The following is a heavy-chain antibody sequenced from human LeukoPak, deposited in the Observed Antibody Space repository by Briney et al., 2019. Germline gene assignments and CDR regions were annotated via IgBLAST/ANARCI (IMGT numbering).Heavy chain of an antibody. D-gene: IGHD6-13*01. CDR3: ARGHAAADGYYFDY. CDR2: IYTSGST. V-gene: IGHV4-4*07. CDR1: DGSISSYY. J-gene: IGHJ4*02. Sequence: SETLSLTCTVSDGSISSYYWSWIRQPAGKGLEWIGRIYTSGSTNYNPSLKSRVTMSVDTSKNQFSLKLSSVTAADTAVYYCARGHAAADGYYFDYWGQGTLVTVSS.